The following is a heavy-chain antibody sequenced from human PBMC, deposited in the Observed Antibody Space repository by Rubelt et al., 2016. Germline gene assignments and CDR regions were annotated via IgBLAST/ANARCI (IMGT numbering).Heavy chain of an antibody. CDR1: GGSFSGYY. D-gene: IGHD1-26*01. J-gene: IGHJ4*02. V-gene: IGHV4-34*01. Sequence: QVQLQLWGAGLLKPSETLSLTCAVYGGSFSGYYWSWIRQAPGKGLEWIGEINHSGTTNNNPSCKGWVTTSVDTSKNQFSLKLRSVTAADTAVYYCARRGFRRPDYYPLEYWGQGALVTVSS. CDR3: ARRGFRRPDYYPLEY. CDR2: INHSGTT.